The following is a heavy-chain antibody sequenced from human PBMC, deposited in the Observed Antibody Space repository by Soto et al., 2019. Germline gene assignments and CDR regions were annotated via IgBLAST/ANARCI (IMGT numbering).Heavy chain of an antibody. CDR1: GYTFTTYY. Sequence: QVQLVQSGAEVKEPGASVKVSCKASGYTFTTYYMHWVRQAPGQGLEWMGIINPSGGNTNYAQKFQGGVTMTRDTSTSTVYMELSSLRSEDTAVYYCARGGVVTSLPNTYCDNGGQGTLVTVSS. CDR2: INPSGGNT. CDR3: ARGGVVTSLPNTYCDN. V-gene: IGHV1-46*03. J-gene: IGHJ4*02. D-gene: IGHD2-21*02.